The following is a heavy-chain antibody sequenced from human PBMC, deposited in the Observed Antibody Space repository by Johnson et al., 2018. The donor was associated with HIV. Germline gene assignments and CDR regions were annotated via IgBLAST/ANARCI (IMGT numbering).Heavy chain of an antibody. CDR1: GFTFSSHD. V-gene: IGHV3-20*04. CDR3: ARGKGAAVGLDAFDI. J-gene: IGHJ3*02. CDR2: INWNGGST. D-gene: IGHD6-13*01. Sequence: MLLVESGGGVVQPEMSLRLSCAASGFTFSSHDMHWVRQAPGKGLEWVSGINWNGGSTGYVDSMKGRFTISRDNARNSLYLQMNSLRAEDTALDYCARGKGAAVGLDAFDIWGQGTMVTVSS.